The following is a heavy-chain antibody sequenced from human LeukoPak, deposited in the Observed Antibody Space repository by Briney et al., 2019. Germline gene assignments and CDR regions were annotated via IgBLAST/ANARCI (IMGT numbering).Heavy chain of an antibody. V-gene: IGHV1-2*06. CDR1: GYTFTGYY. CDR2: INPNSGGT. Sequence: ASVKVSCKASGYTFTGYYTHWVRQAPGQGLEWMGRINPNSGGTNYAQKFRGRVTMTRDTSISTAYMELSRLRSDDTAVYYCARTLEGFLEWSGNWFDPWGQGTLVTVSS. D-gene: IGHD3-3*01. CDR3: ARTLEGFLEWSGNWFDP. J-gene: IGHJ5*02.